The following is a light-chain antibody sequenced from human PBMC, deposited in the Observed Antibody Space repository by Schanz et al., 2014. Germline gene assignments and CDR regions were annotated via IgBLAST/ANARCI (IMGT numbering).Light chain of an antibody. CDR1: SSNIGSNP. V-gene: IGLV1-44*01. Sequence: QSVLTQPPSASGTPGQSVTISCSGSSSNIGSNPVNWYQQVPGTAPKLLIYENIQRPSGIPDRFSGSKSGTSASLAISGLQSEDEGDYYCQSYDSSLSGSGVFGGGTKVTVL. J-gene: IGLJ3*02. CDR2: ENI. CDR3: QSYDSSLSGSGV.